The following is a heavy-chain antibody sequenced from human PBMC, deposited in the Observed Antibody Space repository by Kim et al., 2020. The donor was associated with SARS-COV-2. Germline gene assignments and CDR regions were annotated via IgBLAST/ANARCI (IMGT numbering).Heavy chain of an antibody. V-gene: IGHV3-21*01. CDR3: AREGTGRIAVAGSFDY. CDR1: GVTFSSYS. CDR2: ISSSSSYI. J-gene: IGHJ4*02. D-gene: IGHD6-19*01. Sequence: GGSLRLSCEASGVTFSSYSMNWVRQAPGKGLEWVSSISSSSSYIYYADSVKGRFTITRDNAKNSLYLQMNSLRAEDTAVYYCAREGTGRIAVAGSFDYWGQGTLVTVSS.